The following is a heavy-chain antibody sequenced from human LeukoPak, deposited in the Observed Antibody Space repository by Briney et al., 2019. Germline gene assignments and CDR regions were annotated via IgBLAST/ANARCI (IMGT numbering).Heavy chain of an antibody. J-gene: IGHJ1*01. CDR3: ARGREYDSSGYYPEHFQH. V-gene: IGHV1-69*06. D-gene: IGHD3-22*01. CDR1: GGTFSSYA. Sequence: ASVKVSCKASGGTFSSYAISWVRQAPGQGLEWMGGIIPIFGTANYAQKFQGRVTITADKSTSTAYMELSSLASEDTAVYYCARGREYDSSGYYPEHFQHWGQGTLVTVSS. CDR2: IIPIFGTA.